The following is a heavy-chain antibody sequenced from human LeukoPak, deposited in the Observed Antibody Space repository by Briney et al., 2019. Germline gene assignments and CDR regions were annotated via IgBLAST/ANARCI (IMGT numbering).Heavy chain of an antibody. J-gene: IGHJ4*02. CDR1: GYTFTDYY. CDR3: ATLSGGATEDY. CDR2: VDPEDGET. D-gene: IGHD1-26*01. Sequence: ASVEVSCKVSGYTFTDYYMHWVQQAPGKGLEWMGLVDPEDGETIYAEKFQGRVTITADTSTDTAYVELSSLRSEDTAVYYCATLSGGATEDYWGQGTLVTVSS. V-gene: IGHV1-69-2*01.